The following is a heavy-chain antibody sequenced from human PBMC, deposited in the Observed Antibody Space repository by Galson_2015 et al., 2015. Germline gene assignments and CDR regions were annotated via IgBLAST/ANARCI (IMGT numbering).Heavy chain of an antibody. V-gene: IGHV3-74*01. CDR3: TRDGTWLGPTSDF. J-gene: IGHJ4*02. CDR1: GFSFSSSW. Sequence: SLRLSCAASGFSFSSSWMHWVRQVPGKGLVWVSRIHYDGSNTWYADSVKGRFTISRDNAKNTLYLQMNSLRADDTAVYYCTRDGTWLGPTSDFWGQGTLVTVSS. CDR2: IHYDGSNT. D-gene: IGHD1-26*01.